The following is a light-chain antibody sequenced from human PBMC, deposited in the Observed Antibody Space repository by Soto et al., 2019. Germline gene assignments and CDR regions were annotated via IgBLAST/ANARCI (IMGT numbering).Light chain of an antibody. CDR1: QSLLHSNGYNY. J-gene: IGKJ1*01. CDR2: LGS. CDR3: MQPLQSWT. Sequence: DIVMTQSPVSLPVTSGEPASISCRISQSLLHSNGYNYLDWYLQKPGQSPQLLIYLGSNRASGVPDRFSGSGSGTYFTLKISRVEAEDVGVYYCMQPLQSWTFGPGTKVDIK. V-gene: IGKV2-28*01.